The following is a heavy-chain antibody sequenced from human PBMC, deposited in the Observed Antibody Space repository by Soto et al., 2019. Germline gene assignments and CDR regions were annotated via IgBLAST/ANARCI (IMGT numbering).Heavy chain of an antibody. D-gene: IGHD2-2*01. CDR2: ISAYNGNT. CDR3: ARALNCSSTSCFAYYYYGMDV. CDR1: GYTFTSYG. V-gene: IGHV1-18*04. Sequence: ASVKVSFKASGYTFTSYGISWVRQAPGQGLEWMGCISAYNGNTNYAQKLQGRVTMTTDTSTSTAYMELRSLRSDDTALYYCARALNCSSTSCFAYYYYGMDVWGQGTTVTVSS. J-gene: IGHJ6*02.